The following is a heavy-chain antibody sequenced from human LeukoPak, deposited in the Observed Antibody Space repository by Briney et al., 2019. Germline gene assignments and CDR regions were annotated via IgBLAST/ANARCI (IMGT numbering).Heavy chain of an antibody. CDR1: GFTFSSYA. CDR3: ATYSGRNSLDY. Sequence: GGSLRLSRAASGFTFSSYALNWVRQAPGKGLEWVSSITSSSSYIHYADSVKGRFTISRDNAKNSLYLQMNSLRAEDTAVYYCATYSGRNSLDYWGQGTLVTVSS. J-gene: IGHJ4*02. D-gene: IGHD1-26*01. V-gene: IGHV3-21*01. CDR2: ITSSSSYI.